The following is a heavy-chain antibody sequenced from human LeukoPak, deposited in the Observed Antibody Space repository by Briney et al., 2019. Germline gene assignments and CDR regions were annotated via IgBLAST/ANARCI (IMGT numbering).Heavy chain of an antibody. D-gene: IGHD1-26*01. CDR2: FYTSGSA. Sequence: SETLSLTCTVSGDSISNYYWSWIRQPAGKGLEWIGRFYTSGSANYNPSLKSRVTMSVDTSKNQFSLKLSSVTAADTAVYYCARDLKVFGGSPGDWFDPWGQGTLVTVSS. CDR1: GDSISNYY. CDR3: ARDLKVFGGSPGDWFDP. J-gene: IGHJ5*02. V-gene: IGHV4-4*07.